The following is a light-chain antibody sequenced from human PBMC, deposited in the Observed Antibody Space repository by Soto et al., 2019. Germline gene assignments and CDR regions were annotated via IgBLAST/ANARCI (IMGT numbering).Light chain of an antibody. V-gene: IGLV2-14*03. J-gene: IGLJ1*01. CDR2: DVT. CDR3: SSFTISHTYV. Sequence: QSALNQPASVSGSPGQSIAISCTGTGSDFGDYKYVSWYQQHPGKAPKLILYDVTHRPSGISDRLSGSKSGNTASLTISGLQAEDEADYYCSSFTISHTYVFGTGTKVTVL. CDR1: GSDFGDYKY.